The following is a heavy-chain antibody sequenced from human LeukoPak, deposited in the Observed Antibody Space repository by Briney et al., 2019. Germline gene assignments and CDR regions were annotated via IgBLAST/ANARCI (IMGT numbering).Heavy chain of an antibody. CDR2: INHSGST. V-gene: IGHV4-34*01. D-gene: IGHD5-18*01. J-gene: IGHJ4*02. Sequence: SETLSLTCAVYGGSFSGYYWSWIRQPPGKGLEWIGEINHSGSTNYNPSLKSRVTISVDTSKNQFSLKLSSVTAADTAVYYCARGRLYGYIYYYFDYWGQGTLVTVSS. CDR1: GGSFSGYY. CDR3: ARGRLYGYIYYYFDY.